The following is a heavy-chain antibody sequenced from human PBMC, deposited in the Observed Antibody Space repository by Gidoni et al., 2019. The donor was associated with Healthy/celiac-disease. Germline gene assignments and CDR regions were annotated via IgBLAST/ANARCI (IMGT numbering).Heavy chain of an antibody. V-gene: IGHV3-21*01. CDR3: ATVRVSYCSGGSCYSFNY. CDR2: ISSSSSYI. J-gene: IGHJ4*02. Sequence: EVQLVESGGGLVKPGGSLRLSCAASGFTFSSYSMNWVRQAPGKGLEWVSSISSSSSYIYYADSVKGRFTISRDNAKNSLYLQMNSLRAEDTAVYYCATVRVSYCSGGSCYSFNYWGQGTLVTVSS. CDR1: GFTFSSYS. D-gene: IGHD2-15*01.